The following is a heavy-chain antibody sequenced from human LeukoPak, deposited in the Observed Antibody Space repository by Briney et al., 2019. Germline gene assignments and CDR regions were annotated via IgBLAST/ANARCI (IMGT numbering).Heavy chain of an antibody. D-gene: IGHD5-12*01. CDR2: INYSGST. CDR3: ARSGYDDPFYFDY. Sequence: SEALSLTCTVSGASISSYYWCWIRQPPGKGLEWIGYINYSGSTNCNPSLKSRVTISVDTSKNQFSLKLSSVTAADTAVYYCARSGYDDPFYFDYWGQGTLVTVSS. CDR1: GASISSYY. V-gene: IGHV4-59*01. J-gene: IGHJ4*02.